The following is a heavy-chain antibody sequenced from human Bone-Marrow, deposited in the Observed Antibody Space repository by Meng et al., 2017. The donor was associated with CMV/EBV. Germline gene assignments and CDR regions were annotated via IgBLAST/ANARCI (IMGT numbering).Heavy chain of an antibody. CDR2: IIPIFGTA. J-gene: IGHJ3*02. V-gene: IGHV1-69*05. CDR3: ARGGVLRFLEWLATGDAFDI. Sequence: SVKVSCKASGGTFSSYYISWVRLAPGQGLEWMGGIIPIFGTANYAQHFQGRVTITTDASTGTTYLELRSLRSDDTAVYYCARGGVLRFLEWLATGDAFDIWGQGTMVTVSS. CDR1: GGTFSSYY. D-gene: IGHD3-3*01.